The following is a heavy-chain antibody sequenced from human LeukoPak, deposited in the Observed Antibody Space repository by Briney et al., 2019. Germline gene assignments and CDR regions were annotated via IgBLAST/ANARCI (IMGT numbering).Heavy chain of an antibody. D-gene: IGHD1-26*01. V-gene: IGHV1-18*01. Sequence: ASVKVSCKASGYTFSNYGISWVRQAPGQGLEWMGWINLKNGNTNYAQKFQDRVTVTTDTSTNTAYMELSSLRSDDTAVYYCARDNAGLVKHLDAFDLWGQGTMVTVAS. CDR2: INLKNGNT. J-gene: IGHJ3*01. CDR1: GYTFSNYG. CDR3: ARDNAGLVKHLDAFDL.